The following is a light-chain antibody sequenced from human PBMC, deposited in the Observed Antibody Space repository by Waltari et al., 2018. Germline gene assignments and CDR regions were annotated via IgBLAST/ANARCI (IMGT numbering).Light chain of an antibody. Sequence: IQLTQSPSSLSASVGVRVTIPCRASQGISSSLAWYHQKPGEARKLLIYAASALQSGVPSRFSGSGSGTDFTLTISSLQPEDCATYYYQQLNSYPLSFGGGTKVEIK. V-gene: IGKV1-9*01. CDR3: QQLNSYPLS. CDR1: QGISSS. J-gene: IGKJ4*02. CDR2: AAS.